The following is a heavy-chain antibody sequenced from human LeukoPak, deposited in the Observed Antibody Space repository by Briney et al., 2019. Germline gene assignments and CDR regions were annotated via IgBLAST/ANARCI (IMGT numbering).Heavy chain of an antibody. Sequence: PGGSLRLSCAASGFTFSSFAMTWVRQAPGKGLEWVSTISDSGGRTYYADSVKGRFTISRDNSKNALYLQMNSLRAEDTAVYYCARRAASGRYFDYWGQGTPVTVSS. D-gene: IGHD6-13*01. CDR3: ARRAASGRYFDY. J-gene: IGHJ4*02. CDR1: GFTFSSFA. V-gene: IGHV3-23*01. CDR2: ISDSGGRT.